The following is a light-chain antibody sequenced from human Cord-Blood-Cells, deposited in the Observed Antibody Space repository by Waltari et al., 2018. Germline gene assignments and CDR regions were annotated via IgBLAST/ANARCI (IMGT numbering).Light chain of an antibody. CDR1: QSISSW. Sequence: DIQMTQSPSTLSASVGDRVTITCRASQSISSWLAWYQQKPGKAPKVLIYDSSSLESGVPSRFSGSGSGTEFTLTISSLQPDDFATYYCQQYNSYSCTFGQGTKVEIK. J-gene: IGKJ1*01. CDR3: QQYNSYSCT. V-gene: IGKV1-5*01. CDR2: DSS.